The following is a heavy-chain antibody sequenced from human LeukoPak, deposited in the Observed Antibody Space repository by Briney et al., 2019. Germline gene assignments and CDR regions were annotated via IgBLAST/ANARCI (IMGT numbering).Heavy chain of an antibody. V-gene: IGHV3-23*01. CDR1: GFTFSSYA. J-gene: IGHJ4*02. CDR3: AKRSYSSSWYEDPFDY. D-gene: IGHD6-13*01. Sequence: GGSLRLSCAASGFTFSSYAMSWVRQAPGKGLEWVSAISGSGGSTHYADSVKGRFTISRDNSKNTLYLQMNSLRAEDTAVYYCAKRSYSSSWYEDPFDYWGQGTLVTVSS. CDR2: ISGSGGST.